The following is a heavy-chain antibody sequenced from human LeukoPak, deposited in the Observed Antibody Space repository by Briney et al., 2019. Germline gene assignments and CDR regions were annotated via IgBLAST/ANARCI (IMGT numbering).Heavy chain of an antibody. Sequence: GASVKVSCKASGYTFTRYGIRWVRQAPGQGLAWMGWISANNGDTNSAQKFQGRVTMTTDTSTSTAYMGLRSLRSDDTAVYYCARDFFHGHCAGLSCFILYYWGQGYLFTVSS. D-gene: IGHD2-15*01. CDR3: ARDFFHGHCAGLSCFILYY. J-gene: IGHJ4*02. CDR2: ISANNGDT. CDR1: GYTFTRYG. V-gene: IGHV1-18*01.